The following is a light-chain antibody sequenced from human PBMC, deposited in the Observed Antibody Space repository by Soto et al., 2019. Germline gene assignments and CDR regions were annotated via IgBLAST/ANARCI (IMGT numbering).Light chain of an antibody. Sequence: EIVMTHSPATLSVSRGKRASLSCRASQSVSSNLAWYQQIPGQAPRLLIYGASTRATGIPARFSGSGSGTEFTLTISSLQPDDFATYYCQQYSSYSPTFGQGTKV. CDR2: GAS. CDR1: QSVSSN. CDR3: QQYSSYSPT. J-gene: IGKJ1*01. V-gene: IGKV3-15*01.